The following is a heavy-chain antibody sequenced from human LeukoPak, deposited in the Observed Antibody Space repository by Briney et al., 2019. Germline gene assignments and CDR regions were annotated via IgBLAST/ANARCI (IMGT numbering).Heavy chain of an antibody. D-gene: IGHD2-15*01. V-gene: IGHV3-23*01. Sequence: PGGSLRLSCAASGFTFSNFAMSWARQAPGKGRESVSAFGGSGGSTYYADSVKGRFTISRDNSKNTLYLQMNSLRAKDTAVYYCAKSGLNRFDYWGQGTLVTVSS. CDR1: GFTFSNFA. J-gene: IGHJ4*02. CDR3: AKSGLNRFDY. CDR2: FGGSGGST.